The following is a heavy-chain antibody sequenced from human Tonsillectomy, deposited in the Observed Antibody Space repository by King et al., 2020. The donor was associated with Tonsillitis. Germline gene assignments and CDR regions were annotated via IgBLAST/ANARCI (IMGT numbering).Heavy chain of an antibody. J-gene: IGHJ4*02. V-gene: IGHV5-51*01. CDR3: ARVQLATGHYFDH. CDR1: GYSSTKYS. CDR2: IYIGDSDA. D-gene: IGHD5-12*01. Sequence: QLVQSGAELKKPGESLKISCKASGYSSTKYSIGGVRQMPGKGLEWGGIIYIGDSDARYSPSIQGQVTFSADRSISTAYLQWNSLKASDPAMYYCARVQLATGHYFDHWGQGTLVTVSS.